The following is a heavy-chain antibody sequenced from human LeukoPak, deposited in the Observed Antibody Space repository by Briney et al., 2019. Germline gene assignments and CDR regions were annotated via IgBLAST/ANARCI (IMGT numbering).Heavy chain of an antibody. Sequence: GASVKVSCKASGYTFTGYYMHWVRQAPGQGLEWMGWINPNSGGTNYAQKFQGRVTMTRDTSTSTVYMELSSLRSEDTAVYYCAREGCSSTSCTDYWGQGTLVTVSS. CDR3: AREGCSSTSCTDY. D-gene: IGHD2-2*01. V-gene: IGHV1-2*02. CDR1: GYTFTGYY. J-gene: IGHJ4*02. CDR2: INPNSGGT.